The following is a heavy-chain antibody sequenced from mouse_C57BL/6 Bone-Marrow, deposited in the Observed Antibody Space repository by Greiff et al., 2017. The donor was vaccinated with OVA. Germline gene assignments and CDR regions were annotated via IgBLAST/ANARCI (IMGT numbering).Heavy chain of an antibody. CDR2: IDPENGDT. CDR1: GFNIKDDY. V-gene: IGHV14-4*01. CDR3: TTSGYYGSSYWYFDV. Sequence: DVKLQESGAELVRPGASVKLSCTASGFNIKDDYMHWVKQRPEQGLEWIGWIDPENGDTEYASKFQGKATITADTSSNTAYLQLSSLTSEDTAVYYCTTSGYYGSSYWYFDVWGTGTTVTVSS. D-gene: IGHD1-1*01. J-gene: IGHJ1*03.